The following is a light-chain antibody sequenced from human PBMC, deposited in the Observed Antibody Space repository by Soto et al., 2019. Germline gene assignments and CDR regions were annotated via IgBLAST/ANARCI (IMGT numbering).Light chain of an antibody. J-gene: IGLJ1*01. CDR1: SSNIGAGYD. Sequence: QCVLTQPASVSGSPGQRVTISCTGSSSNIGAGYDVHWYQQLPGTAPKLLIYGNSNRPSGVPDRFSGSKSGTSASLAITGLQAEDEADYYCQSYDSSLSVLYVFGTGTKVTVL. CDR3: QSYDSSLSVLYV. V-gene: IGLV1-40*01. CDR2: GNS.